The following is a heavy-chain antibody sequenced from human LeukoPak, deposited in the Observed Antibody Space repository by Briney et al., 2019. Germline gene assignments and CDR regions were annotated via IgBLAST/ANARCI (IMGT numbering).Heavy chain of an antibody. Sequence: GGSLRLSCAASGITFSSYAMSWVRQAPGKGLEVSAISGSGGSTYYADSVKGRFTISRDNSKNTLYLQMNSLRAEDTAVYYCAKGGYSSSSMVTHWGQGTLVTVSS. CDR2: ISGSGGST. CDR3: AKGGYSSSSMVTH. D-gene: IGHD6-6*01. J-gene: IGHJ4*02. V-gene: IGHV3-23*01. CDR1: GITFSSYA.